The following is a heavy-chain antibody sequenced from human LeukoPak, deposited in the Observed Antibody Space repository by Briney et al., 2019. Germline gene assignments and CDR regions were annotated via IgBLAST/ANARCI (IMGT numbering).Heavy chain of an antibody. J-gene: IGHJ3*02. Sequence: SQTLSLTCAVPGGSISSGGYSWSWIRQPPGKGLEWIGYIYHSGSTYYNPSLKSRVTISVDTSENQFSLKLSSVTAADTAVYYCAREILTSGRAFDIWGQGTMVTVSS. CDR1: GGSISSGGYS. CDR3: AREILTSGRAFDI. CDR2: IYHSGST. V-gene: IGHV4-30-2*01. D-gene: IGHD3-9*01.